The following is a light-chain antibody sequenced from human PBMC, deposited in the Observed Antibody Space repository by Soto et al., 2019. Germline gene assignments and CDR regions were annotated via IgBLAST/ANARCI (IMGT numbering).Light chain of an antibody. Sequence: IQLTQSPSSLSASVGDRVTITCRASQGISSYLAWYQQKPGKAPKLLIYAASNLQSGVPSRFSGSGSGTDFTLTISSLQPEECATYYCQQLNSYPITFGQGTRLE. CDR3: QQLNSYPIT. CDR1: QGISSY. CDR2: AAS. J-gene: IGKJ5*01. V-gene: IGKV1-9*01.